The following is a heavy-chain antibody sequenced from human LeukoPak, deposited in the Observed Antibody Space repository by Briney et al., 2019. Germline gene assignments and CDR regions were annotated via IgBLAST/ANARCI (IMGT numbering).Heavy chain of an antibody. V-gene: IGHV3-23*01. J-gene: IGHJ5*02. D-gene: IGHD3-16*01. CDR1: GFTFSSYA. CDR2: ISGSGGST. Sequence: GGSLRLSCAASGFTFSSYAMSWVRQAPGKGLEWVSAISGSGGSTYYADSVKGRFTISRDNSKNTLYLQMHSLRVEDTAVFYCAKGPWGVEHHWGQGTLVTVSS. CDR3: AKGPWGVEHH.